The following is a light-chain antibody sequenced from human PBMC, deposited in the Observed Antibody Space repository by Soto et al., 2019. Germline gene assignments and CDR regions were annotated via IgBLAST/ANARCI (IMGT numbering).Light chain of an antibody. Sequence: EMTPSPPSLSASVGDRVTITCRASQSISNNLNWYQFKTGKAPKLLIYAATNLQSGVPSTFSSSGSGTDFALTISSLQSGDSATYYCQQSYGPPYTFGLATKLEIK. V-gene: IGKV1-39*01. CDR2: AAT. CDR1: QSISNN. CDR3: QQSYGPPYT. J-gene: IGKJ2*01.